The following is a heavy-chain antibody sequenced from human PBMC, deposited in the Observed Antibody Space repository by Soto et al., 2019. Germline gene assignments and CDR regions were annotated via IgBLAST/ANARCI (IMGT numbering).Heavy chain of an antibody. J-gene: IGHJ3*02. CDR3: AKPQHFDWLFTPTPFGPYDAFDI. Sequence: EVQLLESGGGLVQPGGSLRLSCAASGFTFSSYAMSWVRQAPGKGLEWVSAISGSGGSTYYADSVKGRFTISRDNSKNTLYLQMNSLRAEDTAVYYCAKPQHFDWLFTPTPFGPYDAFDIWGQGTMVTVSS. CDR1: GFTFSSYA. CDR2: ISGSGGST. V-gene: IGHV3-23*01. D-gene: IGHD3-9*01.